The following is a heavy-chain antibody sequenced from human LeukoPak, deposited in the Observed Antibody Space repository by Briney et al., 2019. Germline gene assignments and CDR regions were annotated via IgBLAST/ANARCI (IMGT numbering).Heavy chain of an antibody. CDR3: ARDGRTYYYGSGSYPEYYFDY. CDR1: GGTFSSYA. D-gene: IGHD3-10*01. V-gene: IGHV1-69*01. Sequence: ASVKVSCKASGGTFSSYAIGWVRQAPGQGLEWMGGIIPIFGTANYAQKFQGRVTITADESTSTAYMELSSLRSEDTAVYCCARDGRTYYYGSGSYPEYYFDYWGQGTLVTVSS. J-gene: IGHJ4*02. CDR2: IIPIFGTA.